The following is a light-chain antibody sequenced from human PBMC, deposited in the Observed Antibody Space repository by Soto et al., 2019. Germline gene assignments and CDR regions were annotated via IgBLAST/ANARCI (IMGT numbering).Light chain of an antibody. J-gene: IGKJ1*01. Sequence: EIPVTQSPLTQSAPVGDRVTITRQGSQTISTWMAWYQQKPGKAPKLLVYDASTFQSGVASRFSGSGSGTEFTLIISGLQPDDSATYYCQQYTNTNNTWMFGQGTKVDI. CDR1: QTISTW. CDR3: QQYTNTNNTWM. V-gene: IGKV1-5*01. CDR2: DAS.